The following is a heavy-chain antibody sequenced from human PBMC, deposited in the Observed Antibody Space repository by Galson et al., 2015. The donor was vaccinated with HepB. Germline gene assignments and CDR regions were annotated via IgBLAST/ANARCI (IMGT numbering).Heavy chain of an antibody. CDR3: ANLARMVRGVLPGVY. V-gene: IGHV3-30*18. D-gene: IGHD3-10*01. J-gene: IGHJ4*02. Sequence: SLRLSCAASGFTFSNYAMHWVRQAPGKGLEWVAVISYDGSNKYYADSVKGRFTISRDNSKNTLSLQMNSLRAEDTAVYYCANLARMVRGVLPGVYWGQGTLVTVSS. CDR2: ISYDGSNK. CDR1: GFTFSNYA.